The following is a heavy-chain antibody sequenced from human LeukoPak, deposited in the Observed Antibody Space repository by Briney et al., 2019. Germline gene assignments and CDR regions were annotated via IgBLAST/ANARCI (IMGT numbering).Heavy chain of an antibody. CDR3: PRAGHSQEPYCDSSVCYKLFDY. D-gene: IGHD3-22*01. CDR1: GGPHCRYH. CDR2: IYYSGST. Sequence: PSETLSLTRTVSGGPHCRYHGSGLRQPPGKGLEWIGYIYYSGSTNYNPSLKSRVTISVDTSKNQFSLKLSSVTAADTAVYYSPRAGHSQEPYCDSSVCYKLFDYWGQGTLVTVSS. V-gene: IGHV4-59*01. J-gene: IGHJ4*02.